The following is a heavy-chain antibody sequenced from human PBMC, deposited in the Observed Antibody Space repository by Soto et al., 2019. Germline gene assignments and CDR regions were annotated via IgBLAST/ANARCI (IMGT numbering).Heavy chain of an antibody. CDR2: IIPIFGTA. Sequence: SVKVSCKASGGTFSSYAISWVRQAPGQGLEWMGGIIPIFGTANYAQKFQGRVTITADESTSTAYMELSSLRSEDTAVYYCARDPTYYYDSSGYPFDPWGQGTLVTVSS. CDR3: ARDPTYYYDSSGYPFDP. J-gene: IGHJ5*02. D-gene: IGHD3-22*01. V-gene: IGHV1-69*13. CDR1: GGTFSSYA.